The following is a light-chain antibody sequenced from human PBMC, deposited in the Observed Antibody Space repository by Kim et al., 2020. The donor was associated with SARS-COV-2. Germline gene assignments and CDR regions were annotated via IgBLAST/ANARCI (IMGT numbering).Light chain of an antibody. CDR3: QQYHSYYT. J-gene: IGKJ2*01. V-gene: IGKV1-5*03. CDR2: QTS. CDR1: QSISSW. Sequence: LSASVGDRVTITCRASQSISSWLAWYQQRPGKAPKLLIYQTSTLDSGVPSRFSGSGSGTEFTLTINSLQPDDFATYYCQQYHSYYTFGQGTKLEI.